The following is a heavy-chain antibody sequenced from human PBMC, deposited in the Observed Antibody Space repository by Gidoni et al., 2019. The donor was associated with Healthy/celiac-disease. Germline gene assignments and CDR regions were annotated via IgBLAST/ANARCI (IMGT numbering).Heavy chain of an antibody. D-gene: IGHD5-12*01. Sequence: VQRLESGGGLVQPGGSLRLSCYASGFTCSSYAISWVRQAPGNGLGWVSSISGSGCSTYYADSVKGRFTISRDNSKNTLYLQMNSLRAEDTAVYYCAKELRTLDYWGQGTLVTVSS. CDR1: GFTCSSYA. J-gene: IGHJ4*02. CDR2: ISGSGCST. V-gene: IGHV3-23*01. CDR3: AKELRTLDY.